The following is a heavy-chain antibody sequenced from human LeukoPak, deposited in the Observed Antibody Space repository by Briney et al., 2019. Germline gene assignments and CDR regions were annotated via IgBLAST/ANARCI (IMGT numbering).Heavy chain of an antibody. J-gene: IGHJ4*02. D-gene: IGHD1/OR15-1a*01. Sequence: ASVKVSCKASGYTFISYGVSWVRQAPGQGLEWMGWISTYGGSTNYAQTLQGRVTVTTDTSTRTVYMELRSLTSDDTAVYYCARPNTGATGYFFDYWGQGTLVTVSS. CDR2: ISTYGGST. V-gene: IGHV1-18*01. CDR3: ARPNTGATGYFFDY. CDR1: GYTFISYG.